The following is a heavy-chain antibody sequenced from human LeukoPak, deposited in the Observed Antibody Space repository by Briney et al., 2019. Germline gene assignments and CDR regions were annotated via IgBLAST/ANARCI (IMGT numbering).Heavy chain of an antibody. D-gene: IGHD5-12*01. CDR1: GFTFSSYA. V-gene: IGHV3-30-3*01. J-gene: IGHJ4*02. CDR3: ARGDRGYSGYDDY. Sequence: GRSLRLSCAASGFTFSSYAMRWVRQAPGKGLEWVAVISYDGSNKYYADSVKGRFTISRDNSKNTLYLQMNSLRAEDTAVYYCARGDRGYSGYDDYWGQGTLVTVSS. CDR2: ISYDGSNK.